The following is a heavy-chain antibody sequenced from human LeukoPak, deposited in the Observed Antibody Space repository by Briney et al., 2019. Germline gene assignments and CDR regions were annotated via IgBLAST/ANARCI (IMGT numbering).Heavy chain of an antibody. Sequence: AGSLRLSCAVSGFTFRSYAMHWVRQPPGKGLEWVAVTSYDGSKKYYPDSVKGRFTISRDNSKNTLYLQMSSLRVEDTAVYYCARGNYDILTGSAFDYWGQGTLVTVSS. CDR3: ARGNYDILTGSAFDY. D-gene: IGHD3-9*01. J-gene: IGHJ4*02. CDR2: TSYDGSKK. V-gene: IGHV3-30*04. CDR1: GFTFRSYA.